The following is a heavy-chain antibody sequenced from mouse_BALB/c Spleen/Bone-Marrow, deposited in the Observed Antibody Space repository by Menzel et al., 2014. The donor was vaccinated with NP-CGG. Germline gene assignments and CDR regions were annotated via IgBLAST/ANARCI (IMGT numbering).Heavy chain of an antibody. Sequence: QVQLLQPGAELVRPGPSVKISCKASGYAFSTYWMNWVKQRPGQGLEWIGQIYPGDGDTNYNGKFKGKATRTADKSSSTAYMQLSSLTSEDSAIYFCARGLRAYWGQGTLVTVSA. CDR3: ARGLRAY. V-gene: IGHV1-80*01. CDR2: IYPGDGDT. CDR1: GYAFSTYW. J-gene: IGHJ3*01.